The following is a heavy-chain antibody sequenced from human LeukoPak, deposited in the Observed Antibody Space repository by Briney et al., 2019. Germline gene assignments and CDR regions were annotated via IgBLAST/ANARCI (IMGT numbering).Heavy chain of an antibody. Sequence: PGGSLRPSCAASGFTFSTYWMNRVRQAPGKGLEWVANIKPDGSEGYYVDSVKGRFTLSRDNAQNSLYLQMNSLRDDDTAVYYCARAKRPMVLDHWGQGTLVTVSS. D-gene: IGHD3-10*01. CDR1: GFTFSTYW. CDR3: ARAKRPMVLDH. J-gene: IGHJ4*02. V-gene: IGHV3-7*03. CDR2: IKPDGSEG.